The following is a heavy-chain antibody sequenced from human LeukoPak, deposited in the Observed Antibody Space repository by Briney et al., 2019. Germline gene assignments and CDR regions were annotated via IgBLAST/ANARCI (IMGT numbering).Heavy chain of an antibody. Sequence: GGGVRLSCAASGFTFSSFAMSWVRPAAGEGLEWVSGIIGSGSSTHYADSVRGRFSISRDNSKNTVSLQMNTLRTEDTAVYYCAKDKISGDGKWCFDLWGRGTLVTV. CDR1: GFTFSSFA. J-gene: IGHJ2*01. CDR3: AKDKISGDGKWCFDL. V-gene: IGHV3-23*01. CDR2: IIGSGSST. D-gene: IGHD7-27*01.